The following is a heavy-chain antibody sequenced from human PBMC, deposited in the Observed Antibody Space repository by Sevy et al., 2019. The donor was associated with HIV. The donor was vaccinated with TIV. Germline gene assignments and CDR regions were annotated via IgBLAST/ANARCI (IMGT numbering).Heavy chain of an antibody. V-gene: IGHV3-49*03. CDR3: TRALATVVTPEYYFDY. D-gene: IGHD4-17*01. Sequence: GGSLRLSCTASGFTFGDYAMSWFRQAPGKGLEWVAFIRRNSYEPYGGTTEYAASVKGRFTISRDDSKSIAYLQMNSLKTVDTAFYCTRALATVVTPEYYFDYWGQGTLVTVSS. J-gene: IGHJ4*02. CDR1: GFTFGDYA. CDR2: IRRNSYEPYGGTT.